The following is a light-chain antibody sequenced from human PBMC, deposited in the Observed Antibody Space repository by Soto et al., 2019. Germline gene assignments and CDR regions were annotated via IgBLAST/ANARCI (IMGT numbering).Light chain of an antibody. CDR1: QSISSW. J-gene: IGKJ2*02. Sequence: DIQMTQSPSTLSASVGDRVTITCRASQSISSWLAWYQQKPGKAPKLLIYDASSLESGVPSRFSGSGSGTEFALTISSLQPDDFAPYSCQQYNSYLCTFGQGTKLEIK. CDR2: DAS. V-gene: IGKV1-5*01. CDR3: QQYNSYLCT.